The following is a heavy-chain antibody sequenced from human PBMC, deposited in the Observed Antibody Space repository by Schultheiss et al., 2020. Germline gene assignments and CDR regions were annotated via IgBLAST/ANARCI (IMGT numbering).Heavy chain of an antibody. CDR1: GGSISSVSYY. D-gene: IGHD1-26*01. J-gene: IGHJ4*01. CDR2: IYTSGST. CDR3: ARRPSGSYYYFKY. V-gene: IGHV4-61*02. Sequence: SETLSLTCTVSGGSISSVSYYWSWIRQPAGKGLEWIGRIYTSGSTYYNPSLKSRVTISVDTSKNQFSLKLSSVTAADTAVYYCARRPSGSYYYFKYWGQGTRVTVSS.